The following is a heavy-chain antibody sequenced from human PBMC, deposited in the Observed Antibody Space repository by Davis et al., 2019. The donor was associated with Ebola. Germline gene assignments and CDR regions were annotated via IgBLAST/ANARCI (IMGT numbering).Heavy chain of an antibody. V-gene: IGHV3-30*04. CDR2: TSHNERER. CDR3: ARAVFHEVLDY. J-gene: IGHJ4*02. D-gene: IGHD3-3*01. CDR1: GFTFSNFG. Sequence: GESLKISCAASGFTFSNFGMHWVRQAPGKGLEWVAVTSHNERERFYGESVQGRFTISRDNSENTLYLQMNSLTADDTAVYYCARAVFHEVLDYWGQGTPVTVSS.